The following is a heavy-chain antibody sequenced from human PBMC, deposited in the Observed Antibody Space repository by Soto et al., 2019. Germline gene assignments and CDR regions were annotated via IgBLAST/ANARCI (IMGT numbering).Heavy chain of an antibody. CDR2: INPNSGGT. D-gene: IGHD2-2*01. Sequence: ASVKVSCTASGYTFTGYYMHWVRQAPGQGLEWMGWINPNSGGTNYAQKFQGRVTMTRDTSIGTAYMELRSLRSDDTAVYYCARARYCSRTSGHYSYYGMYVWGQGTTVTV. J-gene: IGHJ6*02. CDR3: ARARYCSRTSGHYSYYGMYV. V-gene: IGHV1-2*02. CDR1: GYTFTGYY.